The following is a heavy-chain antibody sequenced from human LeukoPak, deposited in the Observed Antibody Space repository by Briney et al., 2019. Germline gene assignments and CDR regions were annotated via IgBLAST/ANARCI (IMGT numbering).Heavy chain of an antibody. V-gene: IGHV1-18*01. CDR2: ISAYNGNT. D-gene: IGHD3-10*01. CDR3: ARDLGITMVRRGGIQLWTPGY. CDR1: GYTFTSYG. J-gene: IGHJ4*02. Sequence: GASVKVSCKASGYTFTSYGISWVRQAPGQGVEWMGWISAYNGNTNYAQKLQGRVTMTTDTSTSTAYMELRSLRSDDTAVYYCARDLGITMVRRGGIQLWTPGYWGQGTLVTVSS.